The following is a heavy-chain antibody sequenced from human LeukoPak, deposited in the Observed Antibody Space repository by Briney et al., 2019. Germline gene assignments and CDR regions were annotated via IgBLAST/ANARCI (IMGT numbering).Heavy chain of an antibody. J-gene: IGHJ6*03. D-gene: IGHD3-10*01. CDR2: IYSSGST. CDR1: GDSITSGNYY. CDR3: ARVLGSGSYYDGPDYYYMDV. V-gene: IGHV4-61*10. Sequence: PSETLSLTCTVSGDSITSGNYYWSWIRQPAGKGLEWIGRIYSSGSTNYNPSLKSRVTISVDTSKNQFPLKLSSVTAADTAVYYCARVLGSGSYYDGPDYYYMDVWGKGTTVTVSS.